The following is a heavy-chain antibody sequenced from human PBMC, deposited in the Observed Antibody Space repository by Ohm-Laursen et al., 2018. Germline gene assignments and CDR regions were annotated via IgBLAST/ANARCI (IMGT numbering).Heavy chain of an antibody. J-gene: IGHJ4*02. V-gene: IGHV3-23*01. D-gene: IGHD3-10*01. CDR3: ARTLLWFGDYFDY. CDR2: ISGSGGST. CDR1: GFIFSNYA. Sequence: SLRLSCTASGFIFSNYAMSWVRQAPGQGLQWVSAISGSGGSTYYADSVKGRFTISGDNSKNSLYLQMNSLRAEDTAVYYCARTLLWFGDYFDYWGQGTLVTVSS.